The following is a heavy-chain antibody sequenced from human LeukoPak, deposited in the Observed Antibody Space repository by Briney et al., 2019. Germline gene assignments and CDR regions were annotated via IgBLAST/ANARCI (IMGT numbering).Heavy chain of an antibody. V-gene: IGHV4-38-2*01. CDR2: IYHSGRT. J-gene: IGHJ4*02. CDR3: ARHRTTVTPAYFDY. D-gene: IGHD4-11*01. CDR1: GYSISSGYY. Sequence: SETLSLTCAVSGYSISSGYYWGWIRQPPGKGLEWIGSIYHSGRTYYNPSLKSRVTISVDTSKNQFSLKLSSVTAADTAVYYCARHRTTVTPAYFDYWGQGTLVTVSS.